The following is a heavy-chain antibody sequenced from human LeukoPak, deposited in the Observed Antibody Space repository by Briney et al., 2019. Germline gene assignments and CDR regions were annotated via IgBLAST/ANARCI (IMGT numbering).Heavy chain of an antibody. J-gene: IGHJ4*02. Sequence: PGRSLRLSCAASTFTFSSYTMHWVRQAPGKGLQWVALISYDGRNKYYADSVKGRFTISRDNSKNTLYLQMNSLRGEDTAVYYCATLHFGVVVYWGQGTLVTVSS. CDR2: ISYDGRNK. D-gene: IGHD3-3*01. CDR1: TFTFSSYT. V-gene: IGHV3-30*03. CDR3: ATLHFGVVVY.